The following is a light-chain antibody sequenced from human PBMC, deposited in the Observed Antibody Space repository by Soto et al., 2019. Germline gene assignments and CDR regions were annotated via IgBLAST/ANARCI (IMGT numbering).Light chain of an antibody. V-gene: IGKV1-39*01. J-gene: IGKJ1*01. CDR2: AAS. Sequence: DIQMTRSPSSLSASVGDRVTITCRASQSISSYLNWYQQKPGKAPKLLIYAASSLQSGVPSRFSGSGSGTEFTLTISSLQPDDFATYYCQQYNSYSFGQGTKVDIK. CDR3: QQYNSYS. CDR1: QSISSY.